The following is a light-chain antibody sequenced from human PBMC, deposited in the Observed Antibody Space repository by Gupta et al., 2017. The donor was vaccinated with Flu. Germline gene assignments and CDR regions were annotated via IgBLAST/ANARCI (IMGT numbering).Light chain of an antibody. V-gene: IGLV1-44*01. Sequence: QSVLTQPPSASGTPGQRVTIPCSGSSANVGSNTLNGYQQLPGPTPNLLIYSNNQRSSGAPERFSGSKSGTSASLATSGLQAEDEAGYYCAAWDDSRNGLVFGGGTKLTVL. J-gene: IGLJ2*01. CDR1: SANVGSNT. CDR3: AAWDDSRNGLV. CDR2: SNN.